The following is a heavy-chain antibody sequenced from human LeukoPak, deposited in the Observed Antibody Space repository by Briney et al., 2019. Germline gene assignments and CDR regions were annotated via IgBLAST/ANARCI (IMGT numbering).Heavy chain of an antibody. CDR1: GFTFSSYS. J-gene: IGHJ4*02. CDR2: ISSSSSYI. V-gene: IGHV3-21*01. D-gene: IGHD3-10*01. Sequence: GGSLRLSCAASGFTFSSYSMNWVRHAPGKGLEWVSSISSSSSYIYYADSVKGRFTISRDNSRSTLYLQTNSLRPEDTAIYYCAREGYYGSGSPPSLYFDYWGEGTLVTVSS. CDR3: AREGYYGSGSPPSLYFDY.